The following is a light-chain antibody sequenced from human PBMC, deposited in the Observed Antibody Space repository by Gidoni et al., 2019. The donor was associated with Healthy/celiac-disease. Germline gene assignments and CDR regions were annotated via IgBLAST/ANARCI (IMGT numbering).Light chain of an antibody. J-gene: IGLJ2*01. CDR3: QSADSSGTYPNVV. Sequence: SYELTQPPSVSGSPGQTARITCSGDALPKQYAYWYQQKPGQAPVLGIYKDSERPSGIPERFSGSSSGTTVTLTISGVQAEDEADYYCQSADSSGTYPNVVFGGGTKLTVL. CDR2: KDS. V-gene: IGLV3-25*03. CDR1: ALPKQY.